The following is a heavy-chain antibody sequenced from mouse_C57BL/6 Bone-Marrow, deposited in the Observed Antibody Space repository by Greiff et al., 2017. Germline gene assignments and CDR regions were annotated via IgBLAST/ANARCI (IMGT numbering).Heavy chain of an antibody. V-gene: IGHV14-2*01. CDR3: ARWVYFYYAMDY. D-gene: IGHD2-1*01. J-gene: IGHJ4*01. Sequence: VQLQQSGAELVKPGASVKLSCTASGFNIKDYYMNWVKQRTEQGLEWIGRIDPEDGETEYAPKFQGKATITADTSSNTAYLQLSSLTSEDTAVYYCARWVYFYYAMDYWGQGTSVTVSS. CDR1: GFNIKDYY. CDR2: IDPEDGET.